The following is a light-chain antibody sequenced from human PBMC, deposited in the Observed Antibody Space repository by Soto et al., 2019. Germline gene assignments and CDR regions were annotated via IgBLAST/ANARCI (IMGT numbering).Light chain of an antibody. V-gene: IGKV1-39*01. CDR3: QESYSFLWGT. CDR2: GAS. Sequence: DIQMTQSPSSLSASVGDRVTITCRTSQSINTYLNWYQQKPWKAPKPLIYGASSLQSGVPLRFSGSGSGTDFTLTITTLQPEDFATYYCQESYSFLWGTCGQGTKVEIK. CDR1: QSINTY. J-gene: IGKJ1*01.